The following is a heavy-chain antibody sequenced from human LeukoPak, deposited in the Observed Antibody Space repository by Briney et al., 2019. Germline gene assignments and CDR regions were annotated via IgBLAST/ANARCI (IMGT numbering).Heavy chain of an antibody. V-gene: IGHV3-48*01. D-gene: IGHD4-17*01. CDR1: GFTFSSYS. CDR3: AREGSTVTNWFDP. Sequence: PGGSLRLSCAASGFTFSSYSMTWVRQAPGQGLEWVSYISSSSSTIYYADSVKGRFTISRDNAKNSLYLQMNSLRAEDTAVYYCAREGSTVTNWFDPWGQGTLVTVSS. CDR2: ISSSSSTI. J-gene: IGHJ5*02.